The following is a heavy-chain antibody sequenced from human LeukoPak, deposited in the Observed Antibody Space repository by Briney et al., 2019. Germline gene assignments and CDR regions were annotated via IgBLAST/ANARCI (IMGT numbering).Heavy chain of an antibody. Sequence: PGGSLRLSCAASGFTFSSYSMNWVRQAPGKGLEWVSYISSSSSTIYYADSVKGRFTISRDNAKNSLYLQMNSLRAEDTAVYYCARSCSGGSCLDAFDIWGQGTMVTVSS. D-gene: IGHD2-15*01. CDR3: ARSCSGGSCLDAFDI. J-gene: IGHJ3*02. CDR2: ISSSSSTI. CDR1: GFTFSSYS. V-gene: IGHV3-48*01.